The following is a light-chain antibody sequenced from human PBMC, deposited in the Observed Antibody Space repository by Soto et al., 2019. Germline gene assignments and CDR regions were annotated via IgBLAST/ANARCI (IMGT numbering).Light chain of an antibody. V-gene: IGLV2-14*01. CDR2: EVT. Sequence: QSVLTQPASVSGSPGQSITISCTGTSSGIGNYNRVSWYQQHPGKAPKLIIYEVTDRPSGVSNRFSGSKSGNTASLTISGLQAEDEAEYYCSSYTNINTRACVFGTGTKVTVL. CDR1: SSGIGNYNR. CDR3: SSYTNINTRACV. J-gene: IGLJ1*01.